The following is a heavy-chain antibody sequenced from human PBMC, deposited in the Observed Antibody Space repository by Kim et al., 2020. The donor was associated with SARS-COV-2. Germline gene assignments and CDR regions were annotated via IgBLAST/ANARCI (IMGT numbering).Heavy chain of an antibody. CDR2: ISYDGSNK. J-gene: IGHJ6*02. V-gene: IGHV3-30*18. Sequence: GGSLRLSCAASGFTFSSYGMHWVRQAPGKGLEWVAVISYDGSNKYYADSVKGLFTISRDNSKNTLYLQMNSLRAEDTAVYYCAKDHWVGSSSLYYYYGMDVWGQGTTVTVSS. D-gene: IGHD6-6*01. CDR1: GFTFSSYG. CDR3: AKDHWVGSSSLYYYYGMDV.